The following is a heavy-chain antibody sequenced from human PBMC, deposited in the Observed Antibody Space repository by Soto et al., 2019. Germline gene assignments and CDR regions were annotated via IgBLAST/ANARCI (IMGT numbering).Heavy chain of an antibody. CDR1: GGTFSSYA. J-gene: IGHJ6*02. CDR2: IIPIFGTA. Sequence: SVKVSCKASGGTFSSYAISWVRQAPGQGLEWMGGIIPIFGTANYAQKFQGRVTITADESTSTAYMELSSLRSEDTAVYYCARDIVVVVAATLLYYGMDVWGQGTTVTVSS. D-gene: IGHD2-15*01. CDR3: ARDIVVVVAATLLYYGMDV. V-gene: IGHV1-69*13.